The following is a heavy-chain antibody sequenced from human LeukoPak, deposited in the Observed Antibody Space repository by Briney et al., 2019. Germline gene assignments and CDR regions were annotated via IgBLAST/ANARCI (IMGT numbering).Heavy chain of an antibody. D-gene: IGHD1-26*01. V-gene: IGHV3-23*01. CDR3: AKVVGATTRGYFDY. CDR1: GFTFSSYA. J-gene: IGHJ4*02. Sequence: GGSLRLSCAASGFTFSSYAMSWVRQAPGKGLEWVSTISGSGGSTYYADSVKGRFTISRDNSKNTLYLQMNSLRAEDTAVYYCAKVVGATTRGYFDYWGQGTLVTVSS. CDR2: ISGSGGST.